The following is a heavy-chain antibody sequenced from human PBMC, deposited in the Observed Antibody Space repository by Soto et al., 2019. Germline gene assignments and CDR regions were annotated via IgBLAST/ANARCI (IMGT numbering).Heavy chain of an antibody. Sequence: QVQLQESGPGLVKPSGTLSLTCAVSGDSVSSPYYWCWVRQPPGKGLEWIGEGFHTGTTSYNPSLRSRVTISMDKSINQFSLDLSSVTAADTAVYYCARSAGWYAIHAWGPGTLVIVSS. CDR3: ARSAGWYAIHA. J-gene: IGHJ5*02. CDR2: GFHTGTT. V-gene: IGHV4-4*02. D-gene: IGHD6-19*01. CDR1: GDSVSSPYY.